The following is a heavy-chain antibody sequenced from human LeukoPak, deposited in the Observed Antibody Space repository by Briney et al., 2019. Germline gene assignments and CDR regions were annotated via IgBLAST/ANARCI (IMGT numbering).Heavy chain of an antibody. V-gene: IGHV3-30*18. CDR1: WITFSHYG. J-gene: IGHJ4*02. D-gene: IGHD3-16*01. Sequence: PGGSLRLFCAASWITFSHYGIHCVRPAPGEGLELVAGISEDGINNHYAASVKAPCPIFRENVHNTLFLQMNNLRADDPAVESFAEDGEKTASGTFVNWGEGALVTVSS. CDR2: ISEDGINN. CDR3: AEDGEKTASGTFVN.